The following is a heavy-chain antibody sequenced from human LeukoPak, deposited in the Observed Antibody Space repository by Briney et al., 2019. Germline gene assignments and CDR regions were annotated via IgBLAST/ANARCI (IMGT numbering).Heavy chain of an antibody. V-gene: IGHV4-34*01. J-gene: IGHJ4*02. Sequence: SETLSLTCAVYGGSFSGYYWSWIRQPPGKGLEWIGEINHSGSTNYNPSLTSRVTISVETSKNQFSLKLSSVTAAATAVYYCARSDIVVVVAATPNNQFDYWGQGTLVTVSS. CDR2: INHSGST. CDR1: GGSFSGYY. D-gene: IGHD2-15*01. CDR3: ARSDIVVVVAATPNNQFDY.